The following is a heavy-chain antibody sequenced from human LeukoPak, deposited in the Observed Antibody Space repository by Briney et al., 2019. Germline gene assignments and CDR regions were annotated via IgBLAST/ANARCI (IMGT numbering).Heavy chain of an antibody. Sequence: GRSLRLSCAASGFTFSSYGMHWVRQAPGQGLEWVAVISYDGSNKYYADSVKGRFTISRDNSKNTLHLQMNSLRAEDTAVYYCAKASYYYDSSGYYFIYWGQGTLVTVSS. J-gene: IGHJ4*02. D-gene: IGHD3-22*01. CDR1: GFTFSSYG. CDR3: AKASYYYDSSGYYFIY. V-gene: IGHV3-30*18. CDR2: ISYDGSNK.